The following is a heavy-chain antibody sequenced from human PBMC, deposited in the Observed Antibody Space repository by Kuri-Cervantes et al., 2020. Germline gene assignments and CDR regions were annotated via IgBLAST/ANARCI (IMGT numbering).Heavy chain of an antibody. D-gene: IGHD3-3*01. CDR3: AKEEGSYDFWSGYLKLGVYWYFDL. CDR1: GFTFSSYG. CDR2: ISYDGSNK. V-gene: IGHV3-30*18. Sequence: GESLKISCAASGFTFSSYGMHWVRQAPGKGLEWVAVISYDGSNKYYADSVKGRFTISRDNSKNTLYLQMNSLRAEDTAVYYCAKEEGSYDFWSGYLKLGVYWYFDLWGRGTLVTVSS. J-gene: IGHJ2*01.